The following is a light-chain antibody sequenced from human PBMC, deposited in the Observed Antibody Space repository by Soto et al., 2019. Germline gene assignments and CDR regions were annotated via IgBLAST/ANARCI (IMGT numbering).Light chain of an antibody. Sequence: DIQMTQSPSTLSASVGDRVTITCRASQSISTWLAWYQQKPGKAPKLLMYDASILESGVPSRFSGSGSGTEFPLTISSLQPDDFATYYCQQYNSYSRDRTFGQGTKVEIK. V-gene: IGKV1-5*01. CDR1: QSISTW. CDR2: DAS. J-gene: IGKJ1*01. CDR3: QQYNSYSRDRT.